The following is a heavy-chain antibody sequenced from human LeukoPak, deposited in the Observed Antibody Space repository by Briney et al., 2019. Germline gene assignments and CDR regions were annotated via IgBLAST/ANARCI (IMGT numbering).Heavy chain of an antibody. V-gene: IGHV4-39*01. Sequence: SETLSLTCTVSGGSIGSGTYYWGWIRQPPGKGLEWIGGIYYSGSTYYNASLKSRVTISVDTSKNQFSLKLSSVTAADTAVFYCARRIPSSSSGFDYWGQGTLITVSS. J-gene: IGHJ4*02. CDR2: IYYSGST. CDR1: GGSIGSGTYY. CDR3: ARRIPSSSSGFDY. D-gene: IGHD6-6*01.